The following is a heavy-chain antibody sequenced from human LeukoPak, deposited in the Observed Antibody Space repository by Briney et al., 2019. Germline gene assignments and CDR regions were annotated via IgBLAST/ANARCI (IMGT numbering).Heavy chain of an antibody. V-gene: IGHV3-30*01. Sequence: GRSLRLSCAASGFTFSSYAMHWVRQAPGKGLEWVAVISYDGSNKYYADSVKGRFTISRDNSENTLYLQMNSLRAEDTAVYYCARTGCSGGSCYSWLDYWGQGTLVTVSS. CDR3: ARTGCSGGSCYSWLDY. CDR1: GFTFSSYA. J-gene: IGHJ4*02. D-gene: IGHD2-15*01. CDR2: ISYDGSNK.